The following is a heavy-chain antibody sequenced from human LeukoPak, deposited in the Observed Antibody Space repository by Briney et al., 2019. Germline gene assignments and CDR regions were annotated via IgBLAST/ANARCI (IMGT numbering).Heavy chain of an antibody. CDR2: IKHSGSN. Sequence: SEALSFTCAVYGGSFSGYYWSWIRQPPGKGLEGIGEIKHSGSNNYAPSLTSRVTISVDPSTTQFSLKVSSVTATDTAVYYCARGRPKRTGITFGGVAFDYWGQGTLVTVSS. J-gene: IGHJ4*02. CDR3: ARGRPKRTGITFGGVAFDY. CDR1: GGSFSGYY. V-gene: IGHV4-34*01. D-gene: IGHD3-16*01.